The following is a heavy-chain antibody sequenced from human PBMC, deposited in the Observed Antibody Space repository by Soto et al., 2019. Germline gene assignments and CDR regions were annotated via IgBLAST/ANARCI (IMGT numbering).Heavy chain of an antibody. J-gene: IGHJ3*02. D-gene: IGHD2-21*02. CDR2: MYHAGST. CDR1: GGPIISGGFS. V-gene: IGHV4-30-2*01. Sequence: TLSLACADYGGPIISGGFSWSWLRQPRGKGLEWIGYMYHAGSTYYNPSLEGRATISVDRSKNQFSLRVSSVTAAYTAVYYCARSYCGGDCYSDFDAFDIWGRGAMVTVS. CDR3: ARSYCGGDCYSDFDAFDI.